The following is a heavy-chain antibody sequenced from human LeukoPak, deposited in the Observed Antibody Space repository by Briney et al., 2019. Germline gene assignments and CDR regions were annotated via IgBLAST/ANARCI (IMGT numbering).Heavy chain of an antibody. J-gene: IGHJ3*02. D-gene: IGHD3-3*01. V-gene: IGHV3-9*01. CDR2: VSWNSGSI. Sequence: PGGSLRLSCAASGFTFDDYAMHWVRQAPGKGLEWVSGVSWNSGSIGYEDSVKGRFTISRDNAKNSLYLQMNSLRAEDTALYYCAKDEGGYDFWSGYYYARWGAFDIWGQGTMVTVSS. CDR3: AKDEGGYDFWSGYYYARWGAFDI. CDR1: GFTFDDYA.